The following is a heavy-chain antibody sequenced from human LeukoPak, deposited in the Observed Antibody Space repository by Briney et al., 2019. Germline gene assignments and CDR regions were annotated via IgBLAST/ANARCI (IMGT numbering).Heavy chain of an antibody. CDR2: IYYSGST. CDR3: ARSMVRGVTTTDY. V-gene: IGHV4-39*01. J-gene: IGHJ4*02. D-gene: IGHD3-10*01. Sequence: SETLSLTCTVSGGSISSSSYYWGWIRQPPGKGLEWIGSIYYSGSTYYNPSLKSRVTISVDTSKNQSSLKLSSVTAADTAVYYCARSMVRGVTTTDYWGQGTLVTVSS. CDR1: GGSISSSSYY.